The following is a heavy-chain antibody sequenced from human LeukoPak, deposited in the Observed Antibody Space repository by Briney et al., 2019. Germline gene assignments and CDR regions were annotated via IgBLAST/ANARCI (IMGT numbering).Heavy chain of an antibody. J-gene: IGHJ4*02. Sequence: GGSLRLACAASGFTFSSYAMHWVRQAPGKGLEWVAIIAYDGSNKYYADSVKGRFTISRDNSKHTLYLEMNSLGAEDTAVYYCAREESGISIFGVVILWGQGTLVTVSS. CDR3: AREESGISIFGVVIL. D-gene: IGHD3-3*01. CDR1: GFTFSSYA. V-gene: IGHV3-30*04. CDR2: IAYDGSNK.